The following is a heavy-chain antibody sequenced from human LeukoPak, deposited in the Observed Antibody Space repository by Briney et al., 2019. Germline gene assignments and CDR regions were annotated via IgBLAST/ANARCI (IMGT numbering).Heavy chain of an antibody. D-gene: IGHD6-13*01. CDR2: IYASGST. V-gene: IGHV4-61*02. CDR3: ARVQLSSWYHYFDY. Sequence: SETLSLTCTVSGGSISSGSFYWGWIRQPAGKGLEWIGRIYASGSTNYNPSLKSRLTISVDTSKNQFSLKLSSVTATDTAVYYCARVQLSSWYHYFDYWGQGTLVTVSS. CDR1: GGSISSGSFY. J-gene: IGHJ4*02.